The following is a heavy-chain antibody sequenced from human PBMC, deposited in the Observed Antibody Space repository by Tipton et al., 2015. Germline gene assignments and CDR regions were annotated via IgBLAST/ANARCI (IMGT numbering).Heavy chain of an antibody. CDR3: ARHKDSGTYPLDY. V-gene: IGHV4-59*13. CDR1: GAFINSYY. Sequence: TLSLTCTVSGAFINSYYWGWIRQPPGKGLEYIGYIFYSGDTNYNPSLKSRVSMSVDTSKNQISLTLTSVTAADTAVYYCARHKDSGTYPLDYWGQGTLVTVSS. J-gene: IGHJ4*02. CDR2: IFYSGDT. D-gene: IGHD3-10*01.